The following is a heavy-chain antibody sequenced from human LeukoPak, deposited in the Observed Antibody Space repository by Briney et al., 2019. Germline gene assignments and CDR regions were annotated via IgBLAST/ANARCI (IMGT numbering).Heavy chain of an antibody. J-gene: IGHJ4*03. CDR1: GYSFTSYW. CDR3: TSLEEGAYGRSRSDY. D-gene: IGHD1-26*01. V-gene: IGHV5-51*01. Sequence: PGESLKISCKGSGYSFTSYWIGWVRQMPGKGLEWMGIIYPGDSDTRYSPSFQGQVTISAHKSISTAYLQWSSLKASDTAMYSCTSLEEGAYGRSRSDYWGEETLVTVSS. CDR2: IYPGDSDT.